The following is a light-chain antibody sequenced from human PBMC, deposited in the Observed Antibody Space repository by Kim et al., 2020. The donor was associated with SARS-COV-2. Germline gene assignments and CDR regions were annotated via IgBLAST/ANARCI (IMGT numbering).Light chain of an antibody. Sequence: VAQGQTASITCAGDNLGDKDTCWYQQRPGASPLLVIYQDSKRPSGIPEPFSGSNAGNTATLSISGTQAMDEADYYCEAWDSSTAGVFGAGTKVTAL. CDR3: EAWDSSTAGV. J-gene: IGLJ1*01. CDR2: QDS. V-gene: IGLV3-1*01. CDR1: NLGDKD.